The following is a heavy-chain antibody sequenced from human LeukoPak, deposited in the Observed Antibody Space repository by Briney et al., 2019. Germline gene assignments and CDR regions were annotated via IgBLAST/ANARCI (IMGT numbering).Heavy chain of an antibody. Sequence: GESLKISCKASGYRFTSYWVGWVRQMPGKGLEWMGVIHPGEYERRYSPSFEGQVTISADKSISTAYMQWSSLKASDTAMYYCARRTDSGWKWFDPWGQGTLVTVSS. CDR3: ARRTDSGWKWFDP. CDR2: IHPGEYER. J-gene: IGHJ5*02. CDR1: GYRFTSYW. D-gene: IGHD6-25*01. V-gene: IGHV5-51*01.